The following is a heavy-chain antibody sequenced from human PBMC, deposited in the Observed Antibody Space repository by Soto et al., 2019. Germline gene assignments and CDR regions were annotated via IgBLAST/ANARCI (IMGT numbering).Heavy chain of an antibody. V-gene: IGHV5-51*01. Sequence: GESLKISCKGSGYSFTSYWIGWVRQMPGKGLEWMGIIYPGDSDTRYSPSFQGQVTISRDNSKNTLYLQMNSLRAEDTAVYYCTKDIRYSVGWFQAFDYWGQGALVTVSS. J-gene: IGHJ4*02. CDR1: GYSFTSYW. CDR3: TKDIRYSVGWFQAFDY. CDR2: IYPGDSDT. D-gene: IGHD6-19*01.